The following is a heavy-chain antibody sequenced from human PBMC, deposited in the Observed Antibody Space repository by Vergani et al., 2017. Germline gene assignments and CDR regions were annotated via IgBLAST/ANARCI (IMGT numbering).Heavy chain of an antibody. J-gene: IGHJ6*02. CDR3: ARALKLRYSPFGDYYYYGMDV. Sequence: QVQLQESGPGLVKPPGTLSLTCAVSGGSISSSNWWSWVRQPPGKGLQWIGEIYHSGSTNYNPSLKSRVTISVDKSNNQFSLKLSSVTAAETAVYYCARALKLRYSPFGDYYYYGMDVWGQGTTVTVSS. CDR1: GGSISSSNW. D-gene: IGHD3-9*01. CDR2: IYHSGST. V-gene: IGHV4-4*03.